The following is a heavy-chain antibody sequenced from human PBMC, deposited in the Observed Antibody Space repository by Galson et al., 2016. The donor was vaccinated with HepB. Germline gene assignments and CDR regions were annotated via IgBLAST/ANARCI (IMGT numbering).Heavy chain of an antibody. V-gene: IGHV3-74*03. CDR1: GFTFSNYW. Sequence: SLRLSCAASGFTFSNYWMNWVRQAPGKGLVWVSRIVSDGSTSTYADSVKGRFISPRDNARNTLYPQMNDLRVEDTAVYYCARGDGTGYHQSPDYWGQGTLVTVSS. J-gene: IGHJ4*02. D-gene: IGHD3-10*01. CDR3: ARGDGTGYHQSPDY. CDR2: IVSDGSTS.